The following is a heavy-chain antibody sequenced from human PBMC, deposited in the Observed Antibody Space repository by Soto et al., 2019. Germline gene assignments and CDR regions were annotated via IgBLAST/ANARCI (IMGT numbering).Heavy chain of an antibody. CDR2: INSDGSST. D-gene: IGHD3-3*01. J-gene: IGHJ4*02. Sequence: LRLSCAASGFTFSSYWMHWVRQAPGKGLVWVSRINSDGSSTSYADSVKGRFTISRDNARNSLYLQMNSLRAEDTAVYYCAKDERGHYDFWSGHPDYWGQGTRVTVSS. CDR1: GFTFSSYW. CDR3: AKDERGHYDFWSGHPDY. V-gene: IGHV3-74*01.